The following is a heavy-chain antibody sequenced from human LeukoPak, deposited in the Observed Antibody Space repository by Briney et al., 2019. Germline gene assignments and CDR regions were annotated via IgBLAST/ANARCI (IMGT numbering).Heavy chain of an antibody. CDR2: ISYDGSNK. D-gene: IGHD3-10*01. V-gene: IGHV3-30-3*01. CDR3: ARDGSGRDFSLDY. Sequence: SGGSLRLSCAASGFTFSSYAMHWVRQAPGKGLEWVAVISYDGSNKYYADSVKGRFTISRDNAKNSLFLQMNSLKDEDTAVYYCARDGSGRDFSLDYWGQGTLVTVSS. CDR1: GFTFSSYA. J-gene: IGHJ4*02.